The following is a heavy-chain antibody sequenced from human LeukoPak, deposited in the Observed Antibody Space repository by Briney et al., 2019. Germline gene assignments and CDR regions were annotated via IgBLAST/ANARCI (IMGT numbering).Heavy chain of an antibody. J-gene: IGHJ3*02. CDR3: ARIVALRGAFDI. D-gene: IGHD3-16*02. V-gene: IGHV3-23*01. CDR1: GFTFSSYA. Sequence: GGSLRLSCAASGFTFSSYAMSWVRQAPGKGLEWVSDINGSGGSTYYADSVKGRFTISRDNSKNTLYLQMNSLRAEDTAVYYCARIVALRGAFDIWGQGTMVTVSS. CDR2: INGSGGST.